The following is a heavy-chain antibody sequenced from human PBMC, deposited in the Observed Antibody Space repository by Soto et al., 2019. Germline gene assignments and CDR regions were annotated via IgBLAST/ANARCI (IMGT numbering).Heavy chain of an antibody. V-gene: IGHV1-2*04. J-gene: IGHJ4*02. Sequence: GASVKVSCKASGYTSTGYYMHWVRQAPGQGLEWMGWINPNSGGTNYAQKFQGWVTMTRDTSISTAYMELSRLRSDDTAVYYCARVAYCGGDCYYEFGYWGQGTLVTVSS. CDR2: INPNSGGT. CDR1: GYTSTGYY. CDR3: ARVAYCGGDCYYEFGY. D-gene: IGHD2-21*02.